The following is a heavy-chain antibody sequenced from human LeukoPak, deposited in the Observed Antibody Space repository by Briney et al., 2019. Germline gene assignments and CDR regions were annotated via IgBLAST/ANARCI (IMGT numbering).Heavy chain of an antibody. CDR1: GFTFSGYA. D-gene: IGHD5-18*01. J-gene: IGHJ4*02. CDR3: VRGFSYGFDS. Sequence: GGSLRLSCAASGFTFSGYAMSWVRQTPGKGLEWVSGISGSGGSTYYEESVRGRFTISRDKSNNTLHLQMNTLRADDTAIYYCVRGFSYGFDSWGQGTLVTVPS. V-gene: IGHV3-23*02. CDR2: ISGSGGST.